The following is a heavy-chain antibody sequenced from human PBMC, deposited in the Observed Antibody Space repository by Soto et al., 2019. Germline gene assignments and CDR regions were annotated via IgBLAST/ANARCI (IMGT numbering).Heavy chain of an antibody. CDR3: ARGAADTAMVDS. V-gene: IGHV4-59*01. D-gene: IGHD5-18*01. CDR2: IFYSGST. CDR1: GGSIRSYY. J-gene: IGHJ4*02. Sequence: KTSETLSLTCTVSGGSIRSYYWTWIRQPPGKGLEWLGYIFYSGSTFYNPSLKSRVTISIHTSKSQFSLQLTSVIAADTAVYYCARGAADTAMVDSWGQGTLVTVSS.